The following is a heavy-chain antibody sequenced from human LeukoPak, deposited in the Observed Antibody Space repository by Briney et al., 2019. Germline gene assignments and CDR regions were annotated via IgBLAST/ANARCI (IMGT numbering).Heavy chain of an antibody. CDR3: ARVSYYDSSADY. CDR1: GGSISSSSYY. J-gene: IGHJ4*02. V-gene: IGHV4-39*07. CDR2: IYYSGST. D-gene: IGHD3-22*01. Sequence: SETLSLTCTVSGGSISSSSYYWGWIRQPPGKGLEWIGSIYYSGSTYYNPSLKSRVTISVDTSKNQFSLKLSSVTAADTAVYYCARVSYYDSSADYWGQGTLVTVSS.